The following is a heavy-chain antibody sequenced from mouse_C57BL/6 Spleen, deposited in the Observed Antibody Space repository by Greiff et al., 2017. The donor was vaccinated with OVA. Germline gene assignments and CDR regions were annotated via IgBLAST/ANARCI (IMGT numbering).Heavy chain of an antibody. V-gene: IGHV5-9-1*02. CDR2: ISSGGDYI. J-gene: IGHJ4*01. CDR3: TRDQYGGAMDY. D-gene: IGHD1-1*01. Sequence: EVKLMESGEGLVKPGGSLKLSCAASGFTFSSYAMSWVRQTPEKRLEWVAYISSGGDYIYYADTVKGRFTISRDNARNTLYLQMSSLKSEDTAMYYCTRDQYGGAMDYWGQGTSVTVSS. CDR1: GFTFSSYA.